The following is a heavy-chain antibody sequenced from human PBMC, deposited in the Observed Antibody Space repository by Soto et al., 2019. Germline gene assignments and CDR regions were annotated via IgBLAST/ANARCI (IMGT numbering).Heavy chain of an antibody. J-gene: IGHJ4*02. D-gene: IGHD3-16*01. V-gene: IGHV4-59*01. CDR1: GDSLNNNW. Sequence: QVQLLESGPTLVKPSETLFLTCSVSGDSLNNNWWTWIRQAPGTAPELVGYIYYKGDTRYNPFLESRVTISLDTPKNQISLELRSVTGADTAVYFCARGSLVYDSWGQGILVTVSS. CDR3: ARGSLVYDS. CDR2: IYYKGDT.